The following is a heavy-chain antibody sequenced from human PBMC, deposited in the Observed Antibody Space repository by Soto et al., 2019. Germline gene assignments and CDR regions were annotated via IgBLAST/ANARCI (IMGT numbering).Heavy chain of an antibody. J-gene: IGHJ4*02. D-gene: IGHD7-27*01. CDR3: ARRWGTSFDF. Sequence: SNTLSLTCTVSGGSISSYYWSWIRQPPGKGLEWIGYIYYSGSTNYNPSLKSRVTISVDTSKNQFSLKLSSVTAADTAVYYCARRWGTSFDFWGQGTLVTVSS. CDR1: GGSISSYY. V-gene: IGHV4-59*08. CDR2: IYYSGST.